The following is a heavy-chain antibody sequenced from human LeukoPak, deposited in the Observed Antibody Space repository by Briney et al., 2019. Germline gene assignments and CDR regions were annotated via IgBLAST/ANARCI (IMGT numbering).Heavy chain of an antibody. CDR1: GYTFTGYY. D-gene: IGHD5-18*01. V-gene: IGHV1-69*04. CDR2: IIPILGIA. CDR3: ARGRTDGYSYGHSTHFDY. J-gene: IGHJ4*02. Sequence: ASVKVSCKASGYTFTGYYMHWVRQAPGQGLEWMGRIIPILGIANYAQKFQGRVTITADKSTSTAYMELSSLRSEDTAVYYCARGRTDGYSYGHSTHFDYWGQGTLVTVSS.